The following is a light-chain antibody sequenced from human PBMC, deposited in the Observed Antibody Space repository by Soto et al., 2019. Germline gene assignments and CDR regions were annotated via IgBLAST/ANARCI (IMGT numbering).Light chain of an antibody. Sequence: QSALTQPASVSGSPGQSITISCAGTSSDVGDYNYVSWYQHHPGKAPKLMIYEVSNRPSGVSNRFSGSKSGNTASLTISGLQAEDEADYYCSSYTSSSTDVFGTGTKLTVL. CDR3: SSYTSSSTDV. CDR2: EVS. CDR1: SSDVGDYNY. V-gene: IGLV2-14*01. J-gene: IGLJ1*01.